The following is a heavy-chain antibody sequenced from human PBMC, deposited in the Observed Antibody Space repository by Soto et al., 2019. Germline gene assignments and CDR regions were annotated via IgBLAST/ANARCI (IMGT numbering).Heavy chain of an antibody. CDR3: TRVGGYYGDYPNFDY. CDR2: IYYSGST. D-gene: IGHD4-17*01. J-gene: IGHJ4*02. Sequence: SETLSLTCTVSGSPISSYYWSWIRQPPGKGLEWIGSIYYSGSTNYNPSLKGRVIISVDSSKKQLSLRLNSVTAADTAVYYCTRVGGYYGDYPNFDYWGQGALVTVSS. V-gene: IGHV4-59*01. CDR1: GSPISSYY.